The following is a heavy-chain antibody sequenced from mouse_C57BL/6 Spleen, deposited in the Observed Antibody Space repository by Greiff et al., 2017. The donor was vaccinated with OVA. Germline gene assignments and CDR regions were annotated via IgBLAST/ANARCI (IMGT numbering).Heavy chain of an antibody. CDR1: GYTFTSYW. D-gene: IGHD2-3*01. Sequence: VQLQQPGAELVMPGASVKLSCKASGYTFTSYWMHWVKQRPGQGLEWIGEIAPSDSYTNYNQKFKGKSTLTVDKSSSTAYMQLSSLTSEDSAVYYCARFYDGYGYWGQGTTLTGSS. J-gene: IGHJ2*01. CDR2: IAPSDSYT. V-gene: IGHV1-69*01. CDR3: ARFYDGYGY.